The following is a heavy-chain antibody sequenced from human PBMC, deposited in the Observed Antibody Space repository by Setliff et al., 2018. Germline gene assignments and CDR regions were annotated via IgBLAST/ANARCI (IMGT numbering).Heavy chain of an antibody. CDR2: ILSSGGT. Sequence: PSETLSLTCTVSGGPISSGSNYWSWIRQPAGKGVEWIGHILSSGGTNYNPSLKNRVSISLDTSKNQFSLNLNSVTAADTAVYYCARLGSSRGFDIWGQGIMVTVSS. CDR3: ARLGSSRGFDI. V-gene: IGHV4-61*09. J-gene: IGHJ3*02. CDR1: GGPISSGSNY. D-gene: IGHD2-15*01.